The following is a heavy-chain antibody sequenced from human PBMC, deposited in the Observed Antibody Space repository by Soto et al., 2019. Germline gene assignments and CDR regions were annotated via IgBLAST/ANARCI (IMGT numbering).Heavy chain of an antibody. J-gene: IGHJ4*02. CDR2: LSYDGSYE. V-gene: IGHV3-30-3*01. D-gene: IGHD6-13*01. CDR1: GFPSSGYA. Sequence: SLRLPPGASGFPSSGYAMHWVRPAHHKGLDWVAVLSYDGSYESYADSVKGRFTISRDNPKNTLYLQMNSLRAEGTAVYYCARGYTAAPRTSHFDYWGQGTLVTVSS. CDR3: ARGYTAAPRTSHFDY.